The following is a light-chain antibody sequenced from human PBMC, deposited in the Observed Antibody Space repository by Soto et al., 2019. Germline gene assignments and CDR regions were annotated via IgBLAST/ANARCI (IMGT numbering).Light chain of an antibody. J-gene: IGKJ1*01. CDR1: QSVSNDF. CDR3: QQYGSSPPRT. V-gene: IGKV3-20*01. CDR2: GAS. Sequence: EIVLTQSPGILSLSPGERATLSCRASQSVSNDFLAWYQQKPGQAPRLLIYGASTRATDVPDRFSGSGSGADVTLTISRLEPEDFAGYYCQQYGSSPPRTSGQGTKVDIK.